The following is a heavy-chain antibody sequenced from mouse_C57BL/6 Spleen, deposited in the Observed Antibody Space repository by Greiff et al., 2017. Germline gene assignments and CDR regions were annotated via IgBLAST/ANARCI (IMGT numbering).Heavy chain of an antibody. CDR3: ARGGYYGSSYAWFAY. D-gene: IGHD1-1*01. CDR2: IDPSDSYT. V-gene: IGHV1-69*01. J-gene: IGHJ3*01. Sequence: QVQLKQPGAELVMPGASVKLSCKASGYTFTSYWMHWVKQRPGQGLEWIGEIDPSDSYTNYNQKFKGKSTLTVDKSSSTAYMQLSSLTSEDSAVYYCARGGYYGSSYAWFAYWGQGTLVTVSA. CDR1: GYTFTSYW.